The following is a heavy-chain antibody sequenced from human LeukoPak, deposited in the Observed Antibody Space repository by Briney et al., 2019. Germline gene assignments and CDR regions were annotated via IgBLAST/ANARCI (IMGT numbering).Heavy chain of an antibody. CDR2: ISSSSSYI. CDR3: ARAGGAVAGTGRFDY. Sequence: GGSLRLSCAASGFNFSSYSMNWVRQAPGKGLEWVSSISSSSSYIYYADSVKGRFTISRDNAKNSLYLQMNSLRAEDTAVYYCARAGGAVAGTGRFDYWGQGTLVTVSS. D-gene: IGHD6-19*01. CDR1: GFNFSSYS. V-gene: IGHV3-21*01. J-gene: IGHJ4*02.